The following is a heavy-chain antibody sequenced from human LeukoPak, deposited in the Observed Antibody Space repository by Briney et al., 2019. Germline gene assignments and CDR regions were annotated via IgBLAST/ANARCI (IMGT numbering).Heavy chain of an antibody. CDR2: IYPGDFDT. V-gene: IGHV5-51*01. CDR3: AISGGGYTSSWYPGAFDI. D-gene: IGHD6-13*01. J-gene: IGHJ3*02. Sequence: GESPKISCKGSGYSFTSYWIGWVRLMPGKGLEWMGIIYPGDFDTRYSPSFQGQVTISAGKSISTAYLQWSSLKASDTAMYYCAISGGGYTSSWYPGAFDIWGQGTMVTVSS. CDR1: GYSFTSYW.